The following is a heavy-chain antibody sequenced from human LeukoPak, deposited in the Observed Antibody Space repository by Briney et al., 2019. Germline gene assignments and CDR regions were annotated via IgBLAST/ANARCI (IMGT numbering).Heavy chain of an antibody. V-gene: IGHV3-23*01. J-gene: IGHJ3*02. CDR2: ISGSGGST. D-gene: IGHD2-2*02. Sequence: GGSLRLSCAASGFTFSSYAMSWVRQAPGKGLEWVSAISGSGGSTYYADSVKGRFTISRDNSKNTLYLQMNSLRAEDTAVCYCAKDSGYCSSTSCYISLDAFDIWGQGTMVTVSS. CDR3: AKDSGYCSSTSCYISLDAFDI. CDR1: GFTFSSYA.